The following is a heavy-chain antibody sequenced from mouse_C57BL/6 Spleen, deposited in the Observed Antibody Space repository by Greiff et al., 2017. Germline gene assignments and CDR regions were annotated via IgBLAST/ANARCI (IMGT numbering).Heavy chain of an antibody. D-gene: IGHD2-1*01. CDR1: GFSLTSYG. CDR3: ARKGYYGNSYYAMDY. CDR2: IWSGGST. V-gene: IGHV2-2*01. J-gene: IGHJ4*01. Sequence: QVQLKQSGPGLVQPSQSLSITCTVSGFSLTSYGVHWVRQSPGKGLEWLGVIWSGGSTDYNAAFIYRLSISKDNSKSQVFFKMNSLQADDTAIYYCARKGYYGNSYYAMDYWGQGTSVTVSS.